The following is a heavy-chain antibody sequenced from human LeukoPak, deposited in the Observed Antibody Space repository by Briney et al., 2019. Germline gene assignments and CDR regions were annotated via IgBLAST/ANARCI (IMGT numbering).Heavy chain of an antibody. CDR1: GFTFSSYG. Sequence: GGSLRLSCAASGFTFSSYGMSWVRQAPGKGLELVSAISGSGGSTYYADSVKGRFTISRDNSKNTLYLQMNSLRAEDTAVYYCAKGTLDWLLFYYIDYWGQGTLVTVSS. D-gene: IGHD3-9*01. V-gene: IGHV3-23*01. CDR3: AKGTLDWLLFYYIDY. CDR2: ISGSGGST. J-gene: IGHJ4*02.